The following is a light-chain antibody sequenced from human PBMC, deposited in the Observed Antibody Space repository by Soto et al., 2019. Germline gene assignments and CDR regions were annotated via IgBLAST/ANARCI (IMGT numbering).Light chain of an antibody. CDR3: QQRSRWPLT. J-gene: IGKJ4*01. V-gene: IGKV3-11*01. CDR1: QSVSSY. Sequence: EIVLTQSPATLSLSPGERATLSCRASQSVSSYLAWYQQKPGQAPRLLIYETSNRATGIPARFSGSGSGTDFTLTISSLEPEDFAVYYCQQRSRWPLTFGGGTKVEIK. CDR2: ETS.